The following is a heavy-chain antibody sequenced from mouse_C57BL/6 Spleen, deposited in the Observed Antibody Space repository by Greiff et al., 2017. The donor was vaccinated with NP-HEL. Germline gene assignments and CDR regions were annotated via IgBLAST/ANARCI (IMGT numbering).Heavy chain of an antibody. CDR2: INPSTGGT. CDR1: GYSFTGYY. V-gene: IGHV1-42*01. J-gene: IGHJ3*01. D-gene: IGHD4-1*01. CDR3: ARYGVGRFAY. Sequence: EVQLQQSGPELVKPGASVKISCKASGYSFTGYYMNWVKQSPEKSLEWIGEINPSTGGTTYNQKFKAKATLTVDKSSSTAYMQLKSLTSEDSAVYYCARYGVGRFAYWGQGTLVTVSA.